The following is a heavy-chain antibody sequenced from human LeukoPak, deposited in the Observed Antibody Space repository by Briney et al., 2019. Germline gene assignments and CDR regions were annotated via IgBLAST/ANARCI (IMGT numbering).Heavy chain of an antibody. D-gene: IGHD3-16*02. V-gene: IGHV4-34*01. CDR2: INHSGST. J-gene: IGHJ3*02. CDR1: GGSFSGYY. Sequence: SETLSLTCAVYGGSFSGYYWSWIRQPPGKGLEWIGEINHSGSTNYNPSLKSRVTISVDTSKNQFSLKLSSVTAADTAVYYCARSPPRYDYVWGSYRYPYAFDIWGQGTMVTVSS. CDR3: ARSPPRYDYVWGSYRYPYAFDI.